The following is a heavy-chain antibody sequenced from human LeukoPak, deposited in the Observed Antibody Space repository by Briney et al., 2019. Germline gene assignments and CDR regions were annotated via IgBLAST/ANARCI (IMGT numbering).Heavy chain of an antibody. CDR3: ARDRRYCGGGSCYFDYFFDY. CDR2: ISYXXXXN. CDR1: GFXXNXYA. Sequence: PGRSLRLSCAASGFXXNXYAVHXXXXXPGRGLEWVAVISYXXXXNXYAASMKGRFTISRDNSKNTLYLQMNSLRAEDSALYFCARDRRYCGGGSCYFDYFFDYWGQGTLVTVSS. D-gene: IGHD2-15*01. J-gene: IGHJ4*02. V-gene: IGHV3-30-3*01.